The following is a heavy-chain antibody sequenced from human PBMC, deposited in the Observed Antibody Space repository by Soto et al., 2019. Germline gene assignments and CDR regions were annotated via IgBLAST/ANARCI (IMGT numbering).Heavy chain of an antibody. CDR1: GASIRSFR. D-gene: IGHD3-16*02. V-gene: IGHV4-59*01. CDR2: VHYSGST. Sequence: SETLSLTCSVSGASIRSFRWSWIRQPPGKGLEYIGYVHYSGSTNYNPSLKSRVTISVDTSKNQFSLTVSSVTAADTAMYYCARVEDYVWGSYRQSYLDYWGQGTLVTVSS. J-gene: IGHJ4*02. CDR3: ARVEDYVWGSYRQSYLDY.